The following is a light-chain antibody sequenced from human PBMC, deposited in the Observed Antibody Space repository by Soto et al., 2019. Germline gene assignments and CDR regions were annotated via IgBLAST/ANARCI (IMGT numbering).Light chain of an antibody. CDR1: QTVNTEF. V-gene: IGKV3-20*01. Sequence: EIVLTQSPGTLSLSPGGRATFSCRTSQTVNTEFLAWYQQRPGLAPRLLIHGRSNRATGIPDRFSGSGSGTDFTLTISALEPEDFAVYYCQRYGSSPLYAFGQGTKLEI. CDR2: GRS. CDR3: QRYGSSPLYA. J-gene: IGKJ2*01.